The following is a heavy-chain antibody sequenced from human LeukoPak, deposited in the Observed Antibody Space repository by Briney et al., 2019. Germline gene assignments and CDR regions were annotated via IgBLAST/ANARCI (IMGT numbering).Heavy chain of an antibody. CDR3: ARPISMVRGVIKYYYFDY. CDR1: GYTFTGYY. V-gene: IGHV1-2*02. Sequence: RASVKVSCKASGYTFTGYYMHWVRQAPGQGLEWMGWINPNSGGTNYAQKFQGRVTMTRDTSISTAYMELSRLRSDDTAVFYCARPISMVRGVIKYYYFDYWGQGTPVTVSS. CDR2: INPNSGGT. J-gene: IGHJ4*02. D-gene: IGHD3-10*01.